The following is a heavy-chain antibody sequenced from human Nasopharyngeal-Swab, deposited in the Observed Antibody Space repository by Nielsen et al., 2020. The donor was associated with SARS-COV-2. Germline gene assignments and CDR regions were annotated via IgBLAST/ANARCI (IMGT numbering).Heavy chain of an antibody. Sequence: SVKVSCKASGYSFTTYAMNWVRQAPGQGLEWMGGIIVNLGMTKYAQKFKDSVIINADESTGTAYMELSSLRSEDTAVYYCATWGIGYGENAHATFDSWGQGTQVTVSS. V-gene: IGHV1-69*10. CDR2: IIVNLGMT. D-gene: IGHD4-17*01. J-gene: IGHJ4*02. CDR1: GYSFTTYA. CDR3: ATWGIGYGENAHATFDS.